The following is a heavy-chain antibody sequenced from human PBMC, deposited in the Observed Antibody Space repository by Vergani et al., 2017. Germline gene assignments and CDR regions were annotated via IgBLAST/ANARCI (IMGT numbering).Heavy chain of an antibody. Sequence: EVQLVESGGGLVKPGGSLRLSCAASGFTFSSYSMNWVRQAPGKGLEWVSSISSSSSYIYYADSVKGRFTISRDNAKNSLYLQMNSLRAEDTAIYYCAKDRSIAARLPTGWGQGTLVTVSS. J-gene: IGHJ4*02. CDR1: GFTFSSYS. V-gene: IGHV3-21*04. D-gene: IGHD6-6*01. CDR2: ISSSSSYI. CDR3: AKDRSIAARLPTG.